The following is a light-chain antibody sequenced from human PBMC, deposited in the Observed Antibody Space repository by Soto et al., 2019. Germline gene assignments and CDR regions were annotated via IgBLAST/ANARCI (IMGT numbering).Light chain of an antibody. Sequence: EIVLTQSPGTLSLSPGERATLSCRASQSISSSYLAWYQQKPGQAPRLLVYGASSRAPGIPDRFSGSGSGTDFTLTISRLEPEDFAVYYCQQYVSARFTFGPGTKVDIK. V-gene: IGKV3-20*01. CDR2: GAS. CDR1: QSISSSY. CDR3: QQYVSARFT. J-gene: IGKJ3*01.